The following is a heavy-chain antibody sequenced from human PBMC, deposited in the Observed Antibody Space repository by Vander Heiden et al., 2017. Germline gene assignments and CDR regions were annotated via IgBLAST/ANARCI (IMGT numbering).Heavy chain of an antibody. CDR1: GGPISSASGDKW. CDR2: VYPSGSI. Sequence: QLQESGPGLVKPSETLSVTRSASGGPISSASGDKWWGWSRQSPGKGLEWIENVYPSGSIHYNPSLKSRVSISVDRSKNQFSLRLTSVTAADTAVYYCARHDYSSGWCFHSWGQGTLVTVSS. J-gene: IGHJ4*02. V-gene: IGHV4-39*01. D-gene: IGHD6-19*01. CDR3: ARHDYSSGWCFHS.